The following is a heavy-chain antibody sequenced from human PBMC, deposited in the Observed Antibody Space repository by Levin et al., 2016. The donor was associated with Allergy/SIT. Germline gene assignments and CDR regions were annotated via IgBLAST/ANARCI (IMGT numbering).Heavy chain of an antibody. CDR1: GFTFSSYS. CDR3: ARDLIRPMA. Sequence: GESLKISCAASGFTFSSYSMNWVRQAPGKGLEWVSSISSSSSYIYYADSVKGRFTISRDNAKNSLYLQMNSLRAEDTAVYYCARDLIRPMAWGQGTLVTVSS. CDR2: ISSSSSYI. V-gene: IGHV3-21*01. J-gene: IGHJ5*02.